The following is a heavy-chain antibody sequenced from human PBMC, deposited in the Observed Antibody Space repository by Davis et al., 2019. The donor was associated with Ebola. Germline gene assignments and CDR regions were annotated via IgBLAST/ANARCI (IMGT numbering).Heavy chain of an antibody. CDR1: EFTFPTSA. V-gene: IGHV1-58*01. CDR3: AAARDNFRFDP. CDR2: IVVGSGNT. J-gene: IGHJ5*02. D-gene: IGHD1-1*01. Sequence: SVKVSCKDSEFTFPTSAVQWVRQSRGQRLEWIGWIVVGSGNTNYAQKFQERVTITRDMSTTTTYMDLSGLTSEDTAVYYCAAARDNFRFDPWGQGTLVTVSS.